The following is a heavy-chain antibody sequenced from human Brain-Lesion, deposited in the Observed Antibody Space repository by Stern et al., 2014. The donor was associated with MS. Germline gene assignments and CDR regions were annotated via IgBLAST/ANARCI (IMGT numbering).Heavy chain of an antibody. CDR1: GFTFGNYW. Sequence: VQLVESGGGLVQPGGSLTISCTAAGFTFGNYWMTWVRQAPGKGLEWVANIKEDGTEKNYVDSVKGRFTISRDNASNSLYLTMNRLRVEDTALYYWARVYNTIYGIVTQRGSGMDVWGQGTTVIVSS. CDR3: ARVYNTIYGIVTQRGSGMDV. J-gene: IGHJ6*02. D-gene: IGHD3-3*01. CDR2: IKEDGTEK. V-gene: IGHV3-7*01.